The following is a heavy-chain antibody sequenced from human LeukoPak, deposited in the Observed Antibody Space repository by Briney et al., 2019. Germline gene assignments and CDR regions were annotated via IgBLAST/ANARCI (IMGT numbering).Heavy chain of an antibody. Sequence: PGGSLRLSCAASGFTFSSYWMSWVRQAPGNGLEWVANIKQDGSEKYYVDSVKGRFTISRDNAKNSLYLQMNSLRAEDTAVYYCARDKAVGATLFDYWGQGTLVTVSS. J-gene: IGHJ4*02. V-gene: IGHV3-7*01. CDR2: IKQDGSEK. CDR3: ARDKAVGATLFDY. CDR1: GFTFSSYW. D-gene: IGHD1-26*01.